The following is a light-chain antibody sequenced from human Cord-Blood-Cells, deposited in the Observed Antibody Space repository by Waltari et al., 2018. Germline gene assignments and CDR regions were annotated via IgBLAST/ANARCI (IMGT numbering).Light chain of an antibody. CDR3: QQSYSAPYS. CDR2: AAS. J-gene: IGKJ2*03. Sequence: DIQMTQSPYSLSASVGDRVTITCRASRSISSYLNWYQQKPGKAPKLLIYAASSLQSELPSRFSGSGSETDFTLTISSLQPEDFATYYCQQSYSAPYSVGQGTKLEIK. V-gene: IGKV1-39*01. CDR1: RSISSY.